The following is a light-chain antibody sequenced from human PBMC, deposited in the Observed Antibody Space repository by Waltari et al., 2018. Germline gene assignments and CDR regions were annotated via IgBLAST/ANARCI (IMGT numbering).Light chain of an antibody. CDR3: QSYDSSLSGHVV. CDR2: GNS. CDR1: SSNIRAGYA. J-gene: IGLJ2*01. Sequence: QSVLTQPPSVSGAPGQRVTISCTGSSSNIRAGYAVHWYQQLPGTAPKLLIYGNSNRPSGVPDRFSGSKSGTSASLAITGLQAEDEADYYCQSYDSSLSGHVVFGGGTKLTVL. V-gene: IGLV1-40*01.